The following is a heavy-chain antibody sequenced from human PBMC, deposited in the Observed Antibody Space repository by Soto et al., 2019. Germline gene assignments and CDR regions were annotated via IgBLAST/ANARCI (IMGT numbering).Heavy chain of an antibody. CDR3: ARDAGSGWYASGFYFDY. CDR2: ISSSSSTI. J-gene: IGHJ4*02. Sequence: EVQLVESGGGLVQPGGSLRLSCAASGFTFSSYSMNWVRQAPGKGLEWVSYISSSSSTIYYAGSVKGRFTISRDNAKNSLYLQMNSLRAEDTAVYYCARDAGSGWYASGFYFDYWGQGTLVTVSS. V-gene: IGHV3-48*01. D-gene: IGHD6-19*01. CDR1: GFTFSSYS.